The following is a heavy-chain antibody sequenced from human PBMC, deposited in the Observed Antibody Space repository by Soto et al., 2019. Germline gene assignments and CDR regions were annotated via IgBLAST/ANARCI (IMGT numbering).Heavy chain of an antibody. CDR1: GESFSDYF. Sequence: QVQLQQWGAGLLKPSETLSLTCAVSGESFSDYFWSWIRQPPGKGLEWIGEIDQTGRTNYNPSLKSRVIMSVDTSKNQFSLNLSSVTAADTAMYYCARGVGSGRDYGLDGWGQGTTVTVS. V-gene: IGHV4-34*01. CDR3: ARGVGSGRDYGLDG. D-gene: IGHD3-10*01. CDR2: IDQTGRT. J-gene: IGHJ6*02.